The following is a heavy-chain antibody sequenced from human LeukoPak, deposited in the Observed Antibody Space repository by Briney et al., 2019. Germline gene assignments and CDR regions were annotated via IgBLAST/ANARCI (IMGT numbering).Heavy chain of an antibody. CDR2: TYYRSKWYY. CDR1: GDSVSSNSAA. CDR3: ARVKILWFGELPYYYYGMDV. V-gene: IGHV6-1*01. Sequence: SQTLSFTCAISGDSVSSNSAAWNWIRQSPSRGLQWLGRTYYRSKWYYDYTLSVKSRITINPDTSKNQFSLQLNSVTPEDTAVYYCARVKILWFGELPYYYYGMDVWGQRTMVTVSS. J-gene: IGHJ6*02. D-gene: IGHD3-10*01.